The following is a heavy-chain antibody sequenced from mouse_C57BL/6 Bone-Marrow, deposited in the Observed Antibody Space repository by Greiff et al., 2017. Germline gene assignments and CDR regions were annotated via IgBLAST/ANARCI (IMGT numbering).Heavy chain of an antibody. J-gene: IGHJ2*01. Sequence: VQLQQSGPELVKPGASVKLSCKASGYAFSSSWMNWVKQRPGKGLEWIGRIYPGDGDTNYNGKFKGKATLTADKSSSTAYIQLSSLTSEDSAVYFCARSRGNYPFDYWGQGTTLTVSS. CDR2: IYPGDGDT. CDR3: ARSRGNYPFDY. D-gene: IGHD2-1*01. V-gene: IGHV1-82*01. CDR1: GYAFSSSW.